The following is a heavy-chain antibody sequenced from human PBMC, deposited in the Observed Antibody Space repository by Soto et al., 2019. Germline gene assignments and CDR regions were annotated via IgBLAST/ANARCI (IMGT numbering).Heavy chain of an antibody. J-gene: IGHJ4*02. Sequence: GESLKISCGASGFTFSNSAMTWVRQALGKGLEWVSTISGSDGSTYYPDSVKGRFTISRDNFKNTLYLQMNSLRADDTAIYYCAKDHWELLHWGQGTLVTVSS. CDR3: AKDHWELLH. V-gene: IGHV3-23*01. D-gene: IGHD1-26*01. CDR1: GFTFSNSA. CDR2: ISGSDGST.